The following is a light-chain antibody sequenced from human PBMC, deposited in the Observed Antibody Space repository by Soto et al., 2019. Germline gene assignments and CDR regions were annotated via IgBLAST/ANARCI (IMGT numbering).Light chain of an antibody. CDR1: QSVSSN. J-gene: IGKJ4*01. CDR3: QQRSNWPPLT. CDR2: GAS. V-gene: IGKV3-11*01. Sequence: EIVMTQSPFALSVSPGERATLSCRASQSVSSNLVWYQQKPGQAPRLLIYGASTRATGIPARFSGSGSGTDFTLTISSLEPEDFAVYYCQQRSNWPPLTFGGGTKVDIK.